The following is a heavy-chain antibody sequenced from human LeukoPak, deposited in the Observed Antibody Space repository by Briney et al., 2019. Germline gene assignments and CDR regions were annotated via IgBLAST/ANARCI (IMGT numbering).Heavy chain of an antibody. Sequence: GGSLRLSCAVSGFTFSSYAMSWIRQAPGKGLEWVSYISSSGNTIYYADSVKGRFTTSRDNAKNSLYLQMDSLRAEDTAVYYCARDPITIFGVIDYWGQGTLVTVSS. V-gene: IGHV3-11*01. CDR2: ISSSGNTI. CDR3: ARDPITIFGVIDY. CDR1: GFTFSSYA. D-gene: IGHD3-3*01. J-gene: IGHJ4*02.